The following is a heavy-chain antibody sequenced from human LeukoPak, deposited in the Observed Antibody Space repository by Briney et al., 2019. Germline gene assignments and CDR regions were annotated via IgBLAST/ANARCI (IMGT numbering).Heavy chain of an antibody. CDR2: IYYSGST. CDR1: GGSISSYY. Sequence: SETLSLTCTVSGGSISSYYWSWIRQPPGKGLEWIGYIYYSGSTNYNPSLKSRVTISVDTSKNQFSLKLSSVTAADAAVYYCARAIGEYCSSTSCYWSGYNWFDPWGQGTLVTVSS. V-gene: IGHV4-59*01. CDR3: ARAIGEYCSSTSCYWSGYNWFDP. J-gene: IGHJ5*02. D-gene: IGHD2-2*01.